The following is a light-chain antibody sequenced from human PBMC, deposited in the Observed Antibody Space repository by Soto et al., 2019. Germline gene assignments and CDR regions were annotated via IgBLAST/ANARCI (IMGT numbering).Light chain of an antibody. Sequence: QSALTQPPSASGSPGQSVTISCTGTTNDVGGYTYVSWYQQHPGKSPKLMIYEVSKQPSGVPDRFSGSRSVNRASLIGSGHKAKMEANYNGTPYVGKDNPLALGPGTKVTVL. CDR1: TNDVGGYTY. CDR2: EVS. J-gene: IGLJ1*01. CDR3: TPYVGKDNPLA. V-gene: IGLV2-8*01.